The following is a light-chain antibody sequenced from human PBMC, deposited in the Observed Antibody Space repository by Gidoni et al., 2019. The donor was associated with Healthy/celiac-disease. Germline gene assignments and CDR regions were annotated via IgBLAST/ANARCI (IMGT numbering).Light chain of an antibody. CDR1: QSVSSY. Sequence: EIVLTQSPATLSLSQGARATLSCRASQSVSSYLAWDQQNPGQAPRLLIYDASNRATGIPARFSGSGSGTDFTLTLSSLEPEDFAVYYCQQRSNFLTFGGGTKVEIK. CDR2: DAS. CDR3: QQRSNFLT. V-gene: IGKV3-11*01. J-gene: IGKJ4*01.